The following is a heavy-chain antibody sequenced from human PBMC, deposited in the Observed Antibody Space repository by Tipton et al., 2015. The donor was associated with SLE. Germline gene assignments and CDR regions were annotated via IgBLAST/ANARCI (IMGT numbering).Heavy chain of an antibody. D-gene: IGHD3-10*01. CDR3: ARGAKERITLVRVRPYYFDY. CDR2: VNHIGTI. J-gene: IGHJ4*01. Sequence: TLSLTCDVNGGSFSGYYWSWIRQPPGKGLEWIGEVNHIGTIYYNASLKSRVTISIDTSKSHFSLKLTSVTAADTAVYYCARGAKERITLVRVRPYYFDYWGQGSLVTVSS. CDR1: GGSFSGYY. V-gene: IGHV4-34*01.